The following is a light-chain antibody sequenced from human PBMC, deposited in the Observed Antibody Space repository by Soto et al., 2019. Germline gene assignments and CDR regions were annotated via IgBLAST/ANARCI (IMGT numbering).Light chain of an antibody. J-gene: IGLJ1*01. Sequence: QSVLTQPASVSGSPGQSITISCTGTSSDVGGYIYVSWYQQHPGKAPKLMIFEVSNRPSGVSNRFSGSKSGNTASLTISGLQVEDEADYYCSSYTSVAKVFGTGTKVTVL. CDR2: EVS. CDR1: SSDVGGYIY. CDR3: SSYTSVAKV. V-gene: IGLV2-14*01.